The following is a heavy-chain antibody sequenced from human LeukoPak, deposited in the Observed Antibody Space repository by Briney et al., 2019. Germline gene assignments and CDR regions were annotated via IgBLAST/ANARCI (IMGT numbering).Heavy chain of an antibody. J-gene: IGHJ6*02. CDR3: ARDAPIFGFDV. Sequence: GGSLRLSCAASGFTFSRYDMSWVRQAPGKGLEWVSAISGSGGTTHYADSVKGRFTISRDNSKNTLYLQMNSLRAEDTAVYYCARDAPIFGFDVWGQGTTVTVSS. CDR1: GFTFSRYD. V-gene: IGHV3-23*01. D-gene: IGHD3-9*01. CDR2: ISGSGGTT.